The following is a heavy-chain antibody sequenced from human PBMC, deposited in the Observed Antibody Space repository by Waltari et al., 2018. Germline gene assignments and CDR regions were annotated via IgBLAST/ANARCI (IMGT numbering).Heavy chain of an antibody. Sequence: QVQLQESGPGLVKPSETLSLTCSVSGGPIITPKFYWGWIRQPPGQALEWIGTFSHSGATYTSPSLQGRVTLSRDTSKNQFSLTLGSVTASDTAVYYCATYIGASVGTAAFDVWGQGTMVSVSS. CDR3: ATYIGASVGTAAFDV. V-gene: IGHV4-39*01. CDR1: GGPIITPKFY. J-gene: IGHJ3*01. D-gene: IGHD5-12*01. CDR2: FSHSGAT.